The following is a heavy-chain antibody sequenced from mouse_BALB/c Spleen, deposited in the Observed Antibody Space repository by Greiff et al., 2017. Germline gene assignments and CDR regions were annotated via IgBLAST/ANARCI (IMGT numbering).Heavy chain of an antibody. CDR3: ARRRYDGYFDY. CDR1: GYSITSDYA. V-gene: IGHV3-2*02. CDR2: ISYSGST. J-gene: IGHJ2*01. Sequence: DVQLQESGPGLVKPSQSLSLTCTVTGYSITSDYAWNWIRQFPGNKLEWMGYISYSGSTSYNPSLKSRISITRDTSKNQFFLQLNSVTTEDTATYYCARRRYDGYFDYWGQGTTLTVSS. D-gene: IGHD2-14*01.